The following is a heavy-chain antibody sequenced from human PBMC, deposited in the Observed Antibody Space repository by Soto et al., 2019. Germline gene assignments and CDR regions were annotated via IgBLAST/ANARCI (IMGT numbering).Heavy chain of an antibody. CDR3: ARLFSSGYGSGSYFHSWWYFDL. J-gene: IGHJ2*01. D-gene: IGHD3-10*01. CDR1: GGSISSSSYY. CDR2: IYYSGST. Sequence: QLQLQESGPGLVKPSETLSLTCTVSGGSISSSSYYWGWIRQPPGKGLEWIGSIYYSGSTYYNPSLKSRVTISVDTSKNQFSLKLSSVTAADTAVYYCARLFSSGYGSGSYFHSWWYFDLWGRGTLVTVSS. V-gene: IGHV4-39*01.